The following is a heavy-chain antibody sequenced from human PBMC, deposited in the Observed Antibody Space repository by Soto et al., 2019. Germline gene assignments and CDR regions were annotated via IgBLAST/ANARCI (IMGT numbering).Heavy chain of an antibody. V-gene: IGHV4-59*08. D-gene: IGHD6-13*01. Sequence: SETLSLTCTVSGDSISNYYWSWIRQPPGKGLEWIGYIYYSGSTNYNPSLKSRVTISVDTSKYQFSLKLSSVTAADTAVYYCARHGWVGSSWYIGALEMCGQGTMVTLSS. CDR1: GDSISNYY. CDR2: IYYSGST. J-gene: IGHJ3*02. CDR3: ARHGWVGSSWYIGALEM.